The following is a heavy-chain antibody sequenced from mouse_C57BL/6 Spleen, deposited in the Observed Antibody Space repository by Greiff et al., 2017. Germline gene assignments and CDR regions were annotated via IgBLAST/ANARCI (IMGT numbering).Heavy chain of an antibody. CDR3: ARGGKRTGAMDY. Sequence: VQLQQSGAELVRPGTSVKVSCKASGYAFTNYLIEWVKQRPGQGLEWIGVINPGSGGTNYNEKFKGKATLTADKSSSTAYMQLSSLTSEDSAVYFCARGGKRTGAMDYWGQGTSVTVSS. CDR1: GYAFTNYL. D-gene: IGHD2-1*01. CDR2: INPGSGGT. J-gene: IGHJ4*01. V-gene: IGHV1-54*01.